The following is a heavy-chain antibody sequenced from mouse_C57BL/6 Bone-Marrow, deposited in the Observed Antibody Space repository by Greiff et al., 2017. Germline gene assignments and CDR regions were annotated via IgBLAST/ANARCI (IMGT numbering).Heavy chain of an antibody. J-gene: IGHJ2*01. CDR2: IDPENGDT. D-gene: IGHD1-1*01. CDR1: GFNIKDDY. Sequence: EVQLQQSGAELVRPGASVKLSCTASGFNIKDDYMHWVKQRPEQGLEWIGWIDPENGDTEYASKFQGKATITADTSSNTAYLQLSSLTSEDTAVYYCARGGYGSSYDFDYWGQGTTLTVSP. V-gene: IGHV14-4*01. CDR3: ARGGYGSSYDFDY.